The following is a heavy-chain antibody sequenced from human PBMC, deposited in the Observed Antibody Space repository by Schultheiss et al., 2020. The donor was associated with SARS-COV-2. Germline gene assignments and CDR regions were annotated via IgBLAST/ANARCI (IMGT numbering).Heavy chain of an antibody. J-gene: IGHJ6*02. D-gene: IGHD1-1*01. Sequence: SETLSLTCTVSGGSISSGGYYWSWIRQHPGKGLEWIGYIYYSGSTNYNPSLKSRVTKSLDTAKNQFSLKLSSVTAADTAVYYCARDALIPHNSAGMDVWGQGTTVTVSS. CDR3: ARDALIPHNSAGMDV. V-gene: IGHV4-61*08. CDR1: GGSISSGGYY. CDR2: IYYSGST.